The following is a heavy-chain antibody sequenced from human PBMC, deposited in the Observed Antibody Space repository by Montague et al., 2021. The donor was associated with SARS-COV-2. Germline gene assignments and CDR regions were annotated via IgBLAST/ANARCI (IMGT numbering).Heavy chain of an antibody. CDR1: GHTVTEAP. J-gene: IGHJ3*02. V-gene: IGHV1-24*01. Sequence: SGKVSCKVSGHTVTEAPMHWVRQAPGKGLEWMGSFDPAHGETVYAQTFQDRVTLTEDTSTDTAYMELSSLRFEDTAVYYCATEGLSVFGVVIYAFHMWGPGTMVTVSS. CDR2: FDPAHGET. CDR3: ATEGLSVFGVVIYAFHM. D-gene: IGHD3-3*01.